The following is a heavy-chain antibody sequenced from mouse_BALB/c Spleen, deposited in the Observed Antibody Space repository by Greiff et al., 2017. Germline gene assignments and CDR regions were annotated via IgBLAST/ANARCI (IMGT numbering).Heavy chain of an antibody. D-gene: IGHD2-4*01. J-gene: IGHJ3*01. Sequence: QVQLQQSAAELARPGASVKMSCKASGYTFTSYTMHWVKQRPGQGLEWIGYINPSSGYTEYNQKFKDKTTLTADKSSSTAYMQLSSLTSEDSAVYYCARGHYDYFAWFAYWGQGTLVTVSA. CDR2: INPSSGYT. V-gene: IGHV1-4*02. CDR1: GYTFTSYT. CDR3: ARGHYDYFAWFAY.